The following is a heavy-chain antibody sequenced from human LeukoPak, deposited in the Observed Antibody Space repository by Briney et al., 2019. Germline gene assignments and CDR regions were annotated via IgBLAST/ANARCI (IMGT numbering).Heavy chain of an antibody. J-gene: IGHJ4*02. Sequence: GGSLRLSCAASGFTFSDYTMTWVRQAPGKGLEWVASISSDSSYIDYADSVKGRFAISRDNAKNSLFLKTDTLRGDDTGIYYCARDPNVLGITPYYFDFWGQGTLVTVSS. V-gene: IGHV3-21*01. D-gene: IGHD3-10*02. CDR2: ISSDSSYI. CDR1: GFTFSDYT. CDR3: ARDPNVLGITPYYFDF.